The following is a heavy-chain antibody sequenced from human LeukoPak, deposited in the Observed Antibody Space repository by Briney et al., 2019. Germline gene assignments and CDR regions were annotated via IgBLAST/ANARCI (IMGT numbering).Heavy chain of an antibody. CDR2: ISSSGTYI. CDR3: ARDFRYSGSYHHWFDP. CDR1: GFTFSAYS. Sequence: GGSLRLSCAASGFTFSAYSINWVRQAPGRGLEWVSSISSSGTYIYYADSVKGRFTISRDNAKNSLSLQMNSLRAEDTAVYYCARDFRYSGSYHHWFDPWGQGTLITVSS. D-gene: IGHD1-26*01. V-gene: IGHV3-21*01. J-gene: IGHJ5*02.